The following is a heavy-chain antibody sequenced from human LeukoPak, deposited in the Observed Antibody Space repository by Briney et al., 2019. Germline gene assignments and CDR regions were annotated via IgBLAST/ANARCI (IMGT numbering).Heavy chain of an antibody. D-gene: IGHD6-13*01. J-gene: IGHJ4*02. CDR1: GGTFSSYA. CDR3: ASSIAAAGYSY. V-gene: IGHV1-69*06. CDR2: IIPIFGTA. Sequence: SVKVSCKASGGTFSSYAISWVRQAPGQGLEWMGGIIPIFGTANYAQKFQGRVTITADKSTSTAYMELSSLRSEDTAVYYCASSIAAAGYSYWGQGTLVTVSS.